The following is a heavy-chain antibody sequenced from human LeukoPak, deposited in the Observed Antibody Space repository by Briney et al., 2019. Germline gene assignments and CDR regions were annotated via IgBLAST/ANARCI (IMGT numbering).Heavy chain of an antibody. CDR1: GYTFTSYG. D-gene: IGHD3-22*01. J-gene: IGHJ4*02. V-gene: IGHV1-18*01. CDR3: ARESVIYYDSSGYYHLFDY. Sequence: GASVKVSCKASGYTFTSYGIGWVRQAPGQGLEWMGWISGYNGNTNYAQKLQGRVTMTTETSTSTAYMELRSLRSDDTAVYYCARESVIYYDSSGYYHLFDYWGQGTLVTVSS. CDR2: ISGYNGNT.